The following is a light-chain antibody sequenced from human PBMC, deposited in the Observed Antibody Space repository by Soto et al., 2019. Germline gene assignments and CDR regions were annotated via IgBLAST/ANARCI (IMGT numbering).Light chain of an antibody. V-gene: IGKV1-33*01. CDR3: QQYDSLPLS. Sequence: DIQMTQSPSSLSASVGDRVTITCQASQDISNFLNWYQHKSGKSPKLLINDASNLETGVPSRFSGSGSSTYFTFTINSLQPEDVATYYCQQYDSLPLSFGPGTKVAVK. CDR1: QDISNF. CDR2: DAS. J-gene: IGKJ3*01.